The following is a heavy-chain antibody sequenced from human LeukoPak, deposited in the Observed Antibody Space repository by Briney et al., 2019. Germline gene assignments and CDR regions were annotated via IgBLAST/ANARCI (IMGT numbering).Heavy chain of an antibody. CDR3: ANFAGVVPGGLLL. V-gene: IGHV3-7*01. CDR2: IKKDGSEK. D-gene: IGHD2-2*01. Sequence: GGSLRLSCVASGFTSSAFWMSWVRRPPGKGLEWVANIKKDGSEKEYVDSVKGRFSIFRDNAKNSVYLQMNSLRAEDTAVYYCANFAGVVPGGLLLWGKGTTVIVSS. J-gene: IGHJ6*04. CDR1: GFTSSAFW.